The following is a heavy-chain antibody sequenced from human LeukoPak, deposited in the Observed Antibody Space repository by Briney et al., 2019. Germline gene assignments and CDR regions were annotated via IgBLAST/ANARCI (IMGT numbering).Heavy chain of an antibody. J-gene: IGHJ4*02. V-gene: IGHV1-2*02. CDR2: INPNSGDT. CDR1: GYTFTGYF. D-gene: IGHD3-10*01. Sequence: ASVKVSCKASGYTFTGYFMNWVRQAPGQGLEWMGWINPNSGDTTYAQKFQGRVTMARDTSISTAYLELGRLRSDDTAVYYCARAQYYYPHHYYVYWGQGTLVTVSS. CDR3: ARAQYYYPHHYYVY.